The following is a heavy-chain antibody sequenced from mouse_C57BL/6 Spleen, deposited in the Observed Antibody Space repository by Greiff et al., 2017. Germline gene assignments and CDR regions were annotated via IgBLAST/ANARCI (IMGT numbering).Heavy chain of an antibody. CDR3: AKVGDDWYFYV. CDR1: GFSFTSYG. Sequence: VQLQQSGPGLVAPSQSLSITCTVSGFSFTSYGVSWVRQTPGKGLEWLGVIWGDGSTNYHSALISRLSICKDNSKCQVYLKLNSLETDDTATYYCAKVGDDWYFYVWGTGTTVTVSS. V-gene: IGHV2-3*01. D-gene: IGHD3-3*01. CDR2: IWGDGST. J-gene: IGHJ1*03.